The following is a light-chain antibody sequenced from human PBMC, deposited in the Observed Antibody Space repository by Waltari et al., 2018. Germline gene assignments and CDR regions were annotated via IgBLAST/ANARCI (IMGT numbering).Light chain of an antibody. CDR2: KDT. V-gene: IGLV3-25*03. Sequence: SYDLTQPPSVSVSPGQTARITCSGDALPKQYSYWYQQKPGQDPVLLIYKDTQRPSGIPERFSGSSSGTTVTLTISGVQAEDEADYYCQSADTNFANHVLFGGGTQLTVL. CDR1: ALPKQY. J-gene: IGLJ2*01. CDR3: QSADTNFANHVL.